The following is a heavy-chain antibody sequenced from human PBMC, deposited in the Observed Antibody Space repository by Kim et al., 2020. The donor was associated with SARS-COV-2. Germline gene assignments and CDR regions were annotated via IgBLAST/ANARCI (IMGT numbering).Heavy chain of an antibody. D-gene: IGHD4-17*01. CDR1: GGSFSGYY. V-gene: IGHV4-34*01. CDR3: ARTESYGDYVRVFDY. CDR2: INHSGST. Sequence: SETLSLTCAVYGGSFSGYYWSWIRQPPGKGLEWIGEINHSGSTNYNPSLKSRVTISVDTSKNQFSLKLSSVTAADTAVYYCARTESYGDYVRVFDYWGQGTLVTVSS. J-gene: IGHJ4*02.